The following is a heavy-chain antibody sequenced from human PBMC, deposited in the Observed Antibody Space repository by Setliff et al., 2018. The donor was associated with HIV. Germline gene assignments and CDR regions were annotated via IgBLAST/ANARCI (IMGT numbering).Heavy chain of an antibody. D-gene: IGHD5-12*01. CDR3: ARLGAEDFSDYDWVDY. J-gene: IGHJ4*02. CDR2: INHSGDT. V-gene: IGHV4-34*01. CDR1: GGSFSGYY. Sequence: PSETLSLTCAVYGGSFSGYYWSWIRQPPGKGLEWIGEINHSGDTNYNPSLKSRVTISVDTSKNQFSLNLNSVTAADTAVYYCARLGAEDFSDYDWVDYWGQGTLVTVSS.